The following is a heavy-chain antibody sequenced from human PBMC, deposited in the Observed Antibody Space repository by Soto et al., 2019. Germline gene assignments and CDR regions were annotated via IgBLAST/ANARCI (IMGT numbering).Heavy chain of an antibody. V-gene: IGHV4-39*01. J-gene: IGHJ5*01. D-gene: IGHD2-15*01. Sequence: SETLSLTCAVSGVSIHNSHSFWGWIRQPPGKGLEFIGSVYYSGGANYNPSLKSRVTISIDTSKNQFSLRVSSVTAADTAVYYCGRVVEGATRHTDFDSWGQGIMVTVSS. CDR1: GVSIHNSHSF. CDR3: GRVVEGATRHTDFDS. CDR2: VYYSGGA.